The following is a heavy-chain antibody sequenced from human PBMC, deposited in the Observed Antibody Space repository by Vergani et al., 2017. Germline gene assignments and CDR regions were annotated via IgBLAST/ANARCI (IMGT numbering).Heavy chain of an antibody. CDR2: IYHSGST. J-gene: IGHJ6*02. Sequence: QVQLQDSGPGLVKPSETLSLTCAVSGYSISSGYYCGWIRQPPGKGLEWIGSIYHSGSTYYNPSLTSRVTISVDTSKNQFSLKLSSVTAADTAVYYWARRRLSSAEDCGAGRMYGMDGWGQGTMVSVSS. D-gene: IGHD3-10*01. V-gene: IGHV4-38-2*01. CDR3: ARRRLSSAEDCGAGRMYGMDG. CDR1: GYSISSGYY.